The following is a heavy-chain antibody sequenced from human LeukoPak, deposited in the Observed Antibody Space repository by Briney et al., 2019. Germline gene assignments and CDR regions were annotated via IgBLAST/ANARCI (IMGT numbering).Heavy chain of an antibody. D-gene: IGHD3-22*01. CDR2: INRNSGGT. CDR1: GYTFTGYS. CDR3: ARDPNYHDTSGSIGCNY. J-gene: IGHJ4*02. Sequence: ASVKVSCKASGYTFTGYSMHWVRQAPGQGLEWIGRINRNSGGTNLAQKFQGRVTMIRDTSISTAYMELSRLRFDDTAVYYCARDPNYHDTSGSIGCNYWGQGTLVTVSS. V-gene: IGHV1-2*06.